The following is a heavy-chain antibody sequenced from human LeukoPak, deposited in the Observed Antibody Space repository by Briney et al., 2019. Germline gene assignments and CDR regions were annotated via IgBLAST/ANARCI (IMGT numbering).Heavy chain of an antibody. V-gene: IGHV3-72*01. CDR1: GFTFSDHY. CDR3: ASGVATAVY. D-gene: IGHD2-21*02. J-gene: IGHJ4*02. CDR2: SRNRANSYTT. Sequence: GGSLRLSCAASGFTFSDHYMDWVRQAPGKGLEWVGRSRNRANSYTTEYAASVKGRFTFSRDDSKNSLYLQMNSLKTEDTAVYYCASGVATAVYWGQGTLVTVSS.